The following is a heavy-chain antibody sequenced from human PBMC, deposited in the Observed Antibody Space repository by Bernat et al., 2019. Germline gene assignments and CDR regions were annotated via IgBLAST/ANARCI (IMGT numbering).Heavy chain of an antibody. CDR1: GFTFSSYG. V-gene: IGHV3-30*02. Sequence: QVQLVESGGGVVQPGGSLRLSCAASGFTFSSYGMHWVRQAPGTGLEWVAFIRYDGSNKYYADSVKDRLTVSRDKSKNKLYLQMNSRRAGDTAVYYCAKQQAVDGTYYFGYWGQGTLVTVSS. CDR2: IRYDGSNK. J-gene: IGHJ4*02. D-gene: IGHD6-19*01. CDR3: AKQQAVDGTYYFGY.